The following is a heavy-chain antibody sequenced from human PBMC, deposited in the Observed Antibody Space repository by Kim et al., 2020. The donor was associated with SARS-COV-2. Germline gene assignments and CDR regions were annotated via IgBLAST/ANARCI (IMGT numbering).Heavy chain of an antibody. CDR2: ISAGGTVQ. CDR3: VKEGRTSAWYFDL. J-gene: IGHJ2*01. V-gene: IGHV3-30*18. Sequence: GGSLRLSCAASGFTFSSHGMQWVRQAPGKGLEWVTVISAGGTVQLYSDSVKGRFTISRDNSKKTVDLQMNSLRTEDTAIYYCVKEGRTSAWYFDLWGRGTLVTVSS. D-gene: IGHD2-15*01. CDR1: GFTFSSHG.